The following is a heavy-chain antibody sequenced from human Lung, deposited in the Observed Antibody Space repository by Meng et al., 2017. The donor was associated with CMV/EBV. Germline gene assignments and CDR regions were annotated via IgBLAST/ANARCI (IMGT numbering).Heavy chain of an antibody. Sequence: SCAASGFTFNTYAMTWVRQAPGRGLESVSIISGNGGVTYYADSVKGRFTISRDNSKNIVYLQMNSLRAEDTAVYYCAKDLRDIVVLVGARVHWGQGTXVTVSS. CDR3: AKDLRDIVVLVGARVH. CDR1: GFTFNTYA. J-gene: IGHJ4*02. CDR2: ISGNGGVT. V-gene: IGHV3-23*01. D-gene: IGHD2-15*01.